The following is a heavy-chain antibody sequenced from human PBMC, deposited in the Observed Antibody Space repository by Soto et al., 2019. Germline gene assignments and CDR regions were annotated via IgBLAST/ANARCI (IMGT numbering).Heavy chain of an antibody. CDR1: GFTFSSYG. CDR3: ARDRVIAVDGTGLCY. D-gene: IGHD6-19*01. J-gene: IGHJ4*02. V-gene: IGHV3-33*01. CDR2: IWYAGSNK. Sequence: QVQLVESGGGVVQPGRSLRLSCAASGFTFSSYGMHWGRQAPGKGLEWVAVIWYAGSNKYYADSVKGRFTISRDNSKNRRYRQRTSLTAEDMAVYYCARDRVIAVDGTGLCYWGQGTLVTVFS.